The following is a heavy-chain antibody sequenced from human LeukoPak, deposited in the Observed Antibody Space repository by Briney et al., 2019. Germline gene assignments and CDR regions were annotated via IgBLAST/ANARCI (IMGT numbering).Heavy chain of an antibody. D-gene: IGHD3-3*01. CDR1: GFTFSSYV. V-gene: IGHV4-34*01. Sequence: GSLRLSCAASGFTFSSYVMSWIRQPPGKGLEWIGEINHSGSTNYNPSLKSRVTISVDTSKNQFSLKLSSVTAADTAVYYCARVQPPVLRFLEWSIPRKYYFDYWGQGTLVTVSS. CDR2: INHSGST. CDR3: ARVQPPVLRFLEWSIPRKYYFDY. J-gene: IGHJ4*02.